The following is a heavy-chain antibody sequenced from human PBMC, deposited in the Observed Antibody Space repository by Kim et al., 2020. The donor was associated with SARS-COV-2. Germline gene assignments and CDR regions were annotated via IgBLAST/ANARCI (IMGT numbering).Heavy chain of an antibody. V-gene: IGHV4-39*01. J-gene: IGHJ4*02. CDR3: ARLRKPSLMSDSSDGDYFDY. CDR1: GGSISSSSYY. CDR2: IYYSGST. D-gene: IGHD3-22*01. Sequence: SETLSLTCTVSGGSISSSSYYWGWIRQPPGKGLEWIGSIYYSGSTYYNPSLKSRVTISVDTSKNQFSLKLSSVTAADTAVYYCARLRKPSLMSDSSDGDYFDYWGQGTLVTVSS.